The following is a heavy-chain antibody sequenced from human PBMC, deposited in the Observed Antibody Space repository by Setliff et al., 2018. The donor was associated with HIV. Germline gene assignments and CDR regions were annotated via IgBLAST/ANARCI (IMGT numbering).Heavy chain of an antibody. CDR3: VRETNASGSLTAYWYFDL. J-gene: IGHJ2*01. Sequence: SETLSLTCTVSGGSISSYYWSWIRQPAGKGLEWLGHIYISGSTNYNPSFNSRVTMSVDTSKNQFSLRLTSVTAADTAMYHCVRETNASGSLTAYWYFDLWGRGTLVTVSS. D-gene: IGHD3-10*01. CDR1: GGSISSYY. V-gene: IGHV4-4*07. CDR2: IYISGST.